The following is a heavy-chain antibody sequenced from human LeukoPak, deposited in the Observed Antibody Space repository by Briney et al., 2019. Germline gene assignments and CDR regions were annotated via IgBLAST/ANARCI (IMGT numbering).Heavy chain of an antibody. CDR3: ARGPPNWGYDY. CDR1: GYTFTSYD. D-gene: IGHD7-27*01. Sequence: ASVKVSCRASGYTFTSYDFNWVRQATGQRPEWMGWMSPNSGDTGYAQKFQDRVTMTRNTSISTAYMELSSLRSDDTAVYYCARGPPNWGYDYWGPGALVTVSS. J-gene: IGHJ4*02. CDR2: MSPNSGDT. V-gene: IGHV1-8*01.